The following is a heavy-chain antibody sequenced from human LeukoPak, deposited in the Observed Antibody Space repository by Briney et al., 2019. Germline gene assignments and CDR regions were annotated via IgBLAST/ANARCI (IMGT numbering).Heavy chain of an antibody. CDR3: ASDILTGYDH. CDR1: GGSISSSSYY. Sequence: PSETLSLTCTVSGGSISSSSYYWGWIRQPPGKGLEWIGSIYYSGSTYYNPSLKSRVTISVDTSKNQFSLKLSSVTAADTAVYYCASDILTGYDHWGQGTLVTVSS. V-gene: IGHV4-39*07. J-gene: IGHJ4*02. CDR2: IYYSGST. D-gene: IGHD3-9*01.